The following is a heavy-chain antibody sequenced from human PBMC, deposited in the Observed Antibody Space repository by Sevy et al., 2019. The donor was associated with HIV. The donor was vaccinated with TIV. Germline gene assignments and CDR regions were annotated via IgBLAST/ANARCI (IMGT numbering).Heavy chain of an antibody. CDR2: FDPEDGET. V-gene: IGHV1-24*01. Sequence: ASVKVSCKVSGYTLTELSMHWVRQAPGKGLEWMGGFDPEDGETIYAQKFQGRVTMTENTSTDTAYMELSSLRSEDKAEYYCATSVGANSGGYYYGMDVWGQGTTVTVSS. D-gene: IGHD1-26*01. J-gene: IGHJ6*02. CDR3: ATSVGANSGGYYYGMDV. CDR1: GYTLTELS.